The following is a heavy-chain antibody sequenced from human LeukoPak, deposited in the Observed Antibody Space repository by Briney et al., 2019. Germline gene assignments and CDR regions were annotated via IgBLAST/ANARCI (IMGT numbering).Heavy chain of an antibody. Sequence: QPGGSLTLSCAASGFIFSNYCMLWVRQAPGKGLEWASNIKSDGSITNYADSVKGRFTISRDNAKNILYLQMNSLRAEDTAVYYCGRDNNYEVDVWGKGTTVTVSS. CDR2: IKSDGSIT. V-gene: IGHV3-74*01. CDR3: GRDNNYEVDV. CDR1: GFIFSNYC. J-gene: IGHJ6*04. D-gene: IGHD4-11*01.